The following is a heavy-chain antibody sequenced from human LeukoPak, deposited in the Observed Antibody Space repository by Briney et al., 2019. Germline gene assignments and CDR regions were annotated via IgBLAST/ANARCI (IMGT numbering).Heavy chain of an antibody. Sequence: GGSLRLSCAASGFTFSSYAMSWVHQAPGKGLEWVSAISGSGGSTYYADSVKGRFTISRDNSKNTLYLQMNSLRAEDTAVYYCANLYSSGWYMFDYWGQGTLVTVSS. J-gene: IGHJ4*02. CDR2: ISGSGGST. CDR3: ANLYSSGWYMFDY. CDR1: GFTFSSYA. D-gene: IGHD6-19*01. V-gene: IGHV3-23*01.